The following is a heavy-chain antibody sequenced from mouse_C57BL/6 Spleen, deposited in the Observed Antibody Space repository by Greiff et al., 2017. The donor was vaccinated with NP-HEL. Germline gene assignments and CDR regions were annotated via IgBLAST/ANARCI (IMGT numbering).Heavy chain of an antibody. J-gene: IGHJ4*01. D-gene: IGHD2-1*01. CDR3: AEGVYQGAMDY. Sequence: VQLQQSGPELVKPGASVKISCKASGYAFSSSWMNWVKQRPGKGLEWIGRIYPGDGDTNYNGKFKGKATLTADKSSSTAYMQLSSLTSEDSAVYFCAEGVYQGAMDYWGQGTSVTVSS. CDR1: GYAFSSSW. CDR2: IYPGDGDT. V-gene: IGHV1-82*01.